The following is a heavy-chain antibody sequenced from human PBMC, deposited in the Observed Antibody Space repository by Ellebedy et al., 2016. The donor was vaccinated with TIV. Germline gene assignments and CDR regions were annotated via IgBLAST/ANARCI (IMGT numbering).Heavy chain of an antibody. J-gene: IGHJ3*02. Sequence: KVSCKGSGYSFTNYWIGWVRQKPGKGLEWMGIIYSGDSVTRYSPSFQGRVTTSADKSITNAYLQWSSLKASDTAIYYCARGADGDWLGFDMWGQGTMVTVSS. V-gene: IGHV5-51*01. CDR2: IYSGDSVT. D-gene: IGHD3/OR15-3a*01. CDR3: ARGADGDWLGFDM. CDR1: GYSFTNYW.